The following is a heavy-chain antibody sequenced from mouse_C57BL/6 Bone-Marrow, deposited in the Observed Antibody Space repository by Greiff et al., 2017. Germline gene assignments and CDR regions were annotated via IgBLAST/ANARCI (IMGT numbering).Heavy chain of an antibody. CDR1: GFSLTSYG. J-gene: IGHJ4*01. CDR3: AKPWAIYYDHGDYAMGD. D-gene: IGHD2-4*01. V-gene: IGHV2-3*01. CDR2: IWGDGST. Sequence: QVQLKESGPGLVAPSQSLSITCTVSGFSLTSYGVSWVRQPPGKGLAWLGVIWGDGSTHSHSALISRLSISKDNSKSQVFLKRNSRQTDDTATYYCAKPWAIYYDHGDYAMGDWGQGSSVTVAS.